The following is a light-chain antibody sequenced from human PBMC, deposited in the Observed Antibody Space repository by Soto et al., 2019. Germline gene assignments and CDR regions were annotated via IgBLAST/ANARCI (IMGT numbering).Light chain of an antibody. V-gene: IGKV3-15*01. CDR2: GAS. J-gene: IGKJ4*01. CDR3: QQYNSWLT. CDR1: QSVSSN. Sequence: IVMTQSPATLSVSPGERATLSCRASQSVSSNLAWYQQKPGQAPRLLIYGASTRATGIPARFSGSGSGTAFTLTITGLQADDFAVYSGQQYNSWLTFGGGTKVEIK.